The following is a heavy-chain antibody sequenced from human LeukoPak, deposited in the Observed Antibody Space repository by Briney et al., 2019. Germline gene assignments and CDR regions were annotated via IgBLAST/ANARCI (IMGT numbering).Heavy chain of an antibody. V-gene: IGHV3-48*01. CDR2: ISSSSSTI. CDR3: ARAWEGFYYDSSSFDY. Sequence: TGGSLRLSCAASGFTFSNYSMNWVRQAPGKGLEWVSYISSSSSTIYYADSVKGRFTISRDNAKNSLYLQMNSLRAEDTAVYYCARAWEGFYYDSSSFDYWGQGTLVIVSS. CDR1: GFTFSNYS. D-gene: IGHD3-22*01. J-gene: IGHJ4*02.